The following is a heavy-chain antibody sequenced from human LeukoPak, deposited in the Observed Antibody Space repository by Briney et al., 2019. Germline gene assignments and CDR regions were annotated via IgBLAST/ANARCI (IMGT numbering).Heavy chain of an antibody. D-gene: IGHD6-13*01. CDR1: GFTFSSYG. CDR2: IWYDGSNK. J-gene: IGHJ4*02. Sequence: GGSLRLSCAASGFTFSSYGMHWVRQAPGKGLEWVAFIWYDGSNKYYADSVKGRFTVSRDNPKNTLYLQMNSLRAEDTAVYYCAKGHSSYFDYWGQGTLVTVSS. V-gene: IGHV3-30*02. CDR3: AKGHSSYFDY.